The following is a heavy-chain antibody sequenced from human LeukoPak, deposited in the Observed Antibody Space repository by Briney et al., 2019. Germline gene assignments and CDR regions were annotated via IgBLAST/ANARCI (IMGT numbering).Heavy chain of an antibody. CDR1: GFTFSSYA. Sequence: GGSLRLSCAASGFTFSSYAMHWVRQAPGKGLEWVAVISYDGSNKYYADSVKGRFTISRDNSKNTLYLQMNSLRAEDTAVYYCAKDSSSWPLEMYYFDYWGQGTLVTVSS. CDR3: AKDSSSWPLEMYYFDY. CDR2: ISYDGSNK. V-gene: IGHV3-30-3*01. D-gene: IGHD6-13*01. J-gene: IGHJ4*02.